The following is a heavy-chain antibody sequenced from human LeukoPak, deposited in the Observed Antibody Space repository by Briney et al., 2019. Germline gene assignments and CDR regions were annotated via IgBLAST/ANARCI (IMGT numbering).Heavy chain of an antibody. D-gene: IGHD2-2*03. Sequence: ASVKVSCKASGYTFTGYYMHWVRQAPGQGLEWMGWVNPNSGGTNYAQKFQGRVTMTRDTSISTAYMELSRLRSDDTAVYYRARDLGYCSSTSCRNWFDPWGQGTLVTVSS. CDR2: VNPNSGGT. V-gene: IGHV1-2*02. J-gene: IGHJ5*02. CDR1: GYTFTGYY. CDR3: ARDLGYCSSTSCRNWFDP.